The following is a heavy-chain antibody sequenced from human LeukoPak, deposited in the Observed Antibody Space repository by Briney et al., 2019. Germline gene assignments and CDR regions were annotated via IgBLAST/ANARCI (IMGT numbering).Heavy chain of an antibody. D-gene: IGHD2-21*02. CDR2: ISRSGSTI. CDR3: ARVRGDKTYWVDY. J-gene: IGHJ4*02. Sequence: PGGSLRLSCVASGFTFSSYEMNWVRQAPGKGLEWVSYISRSGSTIYYVDSVKGRFTISRDNAKNSLYLQMNSLRVEDTAVYYCARVRGDKTYWVDYWGQGTLVTVSS. V-gene: IGHV3-48*03. CDR1: GFTFSSYE.